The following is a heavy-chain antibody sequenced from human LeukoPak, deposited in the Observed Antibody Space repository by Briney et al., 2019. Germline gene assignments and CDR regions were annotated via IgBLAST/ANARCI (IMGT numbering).Heavy chain of an antibody. D-gene: IGHD2-8*02. Sequence: ASVKVSCKTSGYPFRNYDINWVRQATGQGLEWMGWINPHSGNTGYAQKFQGRVTITRNTSISTVYMELSSLRSEDTAVYYCARGDWCPDYWGQGTLVTVSS. CDR1: GYPFRNYD. CDR2: INPHSGNT. V-gene: IGHV1-8*01. J-gene: IGHJ4*02. CDR3: ARGDWCPDY.